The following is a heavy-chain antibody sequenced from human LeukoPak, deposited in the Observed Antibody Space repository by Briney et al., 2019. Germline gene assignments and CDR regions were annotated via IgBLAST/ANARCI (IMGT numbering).Heavy chain of an antibody. CDR2: IIPIFGTA. CDR1: GGTFSSYA. V-gene: IGHV1-69*05. J-gene: IGHJ6*03. CDR3: ARAPFGESPPSWYYYYMDV. D-gene: IGHD3-10*01. Sequence: SVKVSCKASGGTFSSYAISWVRQAPGQGLEWMGGIIPIFGTANYAQKFQGRVTNTTDESTSTAYMELSSLRSEDTAVYYCARAPFGESPPSWYYYYMDVWGKGTTVTVSS.